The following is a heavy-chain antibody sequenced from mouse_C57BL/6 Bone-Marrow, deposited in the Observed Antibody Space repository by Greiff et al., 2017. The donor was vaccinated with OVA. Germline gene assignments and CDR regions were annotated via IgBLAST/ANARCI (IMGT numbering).Heavy chain of an antibody. Sequence: QVQLQQPGAELVKPGASVKLSCKASGYTFTSYWMHWVKQRPGQGLEWIGMIHPTSGSTNYNEKFKSKATLTVDKSSSTAYMQLSSLTSEDSAVDYCASRQRRLRWAMDYWGQGTSVTVSA. CDR1: GYTFTSYW. J-gene: IGHJ4*01. CDR3: ASRQRRLRWAMDY. D-gene: IGHD3-2*02. CDR2: IHPTSGST. V-gene: IGHV1-64*01.